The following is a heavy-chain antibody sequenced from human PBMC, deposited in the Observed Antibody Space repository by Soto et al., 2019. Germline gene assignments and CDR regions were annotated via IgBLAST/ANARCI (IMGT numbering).Heavy chain of an antibody. CDR2: IHHSGRT. V-gene: IGHV4-34*01. CDR3: ARGLGKFDP. D-gene: IGHD3-10*01. Sequence: SETLSLTCAVYGGSFSGYYWSWIRQPPGKGLEWIGEIHHSGRTSYSPSLKSRVTISVDTSKDQFSLKLSSVTAADAAVYYCARGLGKFDPWGQGTIGTVST. CDR1: GGSFSGYY. J-gene: IGHJ5*02.